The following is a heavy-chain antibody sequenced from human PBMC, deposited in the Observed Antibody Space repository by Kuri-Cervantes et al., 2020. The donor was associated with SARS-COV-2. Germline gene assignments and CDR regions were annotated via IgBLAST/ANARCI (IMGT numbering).Heavy chain of an antibody. CDR3: ARIFDHCAMDV. D-gene: IGHD1-14*01. V-gene: IGHV2-70*19. CDR1: GFSLTTSGMS. Sequence: SGPTLVKPTQTLTLTCTFSGFSLTTSGMSVGWVRQPPGEALEWLALIYWDDDDLYNTSLRARLTISKDTSKNQVVLTLTNVDPMDTGTYYCARIFDHCAMDVWGQGTTVTVSS. J-gene: IGHJ6*02. CDR2: IYWDDDD.